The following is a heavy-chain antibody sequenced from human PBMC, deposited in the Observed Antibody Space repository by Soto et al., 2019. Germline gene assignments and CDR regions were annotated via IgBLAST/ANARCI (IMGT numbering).Heavy chain of an antibody. CDR1: GYTFTSYG. CDR2: ISAYNGNT. Sequence: ASVKVSCKASGYTFTSYGISWVRQAPGQGLEWMGWISAYNGNTNYAQKLQGRVTMTTDTSTSTAYMELRSLRSDDTAVYYWARDKRGEGYSGYWGQGTLVTVSS. J-gene: IGHJ4*02. V-gene: IGHV1-18*01. CDR3: ARDKRGEGYSGY. D-gene: IGHD6-13*01.